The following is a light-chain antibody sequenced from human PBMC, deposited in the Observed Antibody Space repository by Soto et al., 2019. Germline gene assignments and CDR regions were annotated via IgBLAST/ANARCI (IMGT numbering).Light chain of an antibody. V-gene: IGLV2-14*01. CDR3: CTYAGSSFYV. CDR2: GVT. CDR1: SSDIGAYNH. Sequence: QSVLAQPASVSGSPGQSITISCTGTSSDIGAYNHVSWYQHHPGKAPKVIIYGVTNRPSGVSNRFSGSKSGNTASLTISGLQPEDEAHYYCCTYAGSSFYVFGTGTKVTVL. J-gene: IGLJ1*01.